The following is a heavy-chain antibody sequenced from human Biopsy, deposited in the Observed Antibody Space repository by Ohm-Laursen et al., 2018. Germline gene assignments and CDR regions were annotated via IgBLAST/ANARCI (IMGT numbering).Heavy chain of an antibody. J-gene: IGHJ6*02. V-gene: IGHV3-21*01. D-gene: IGHD6-6*01. CDR3: ARDSSRRAREGGMDV. CDR1: GYSVSSYD. CDR2: ISEASSHI. Sequence: LSLTCAASGYSVSSYDMNWVRQAPGKGLEWISYISEASSHIYDADSVRGRFTVARDIAKNSLYLQLNSLRVEDTAVYYCARDSSRRAREGGMDVWGQGTTVTVSS.